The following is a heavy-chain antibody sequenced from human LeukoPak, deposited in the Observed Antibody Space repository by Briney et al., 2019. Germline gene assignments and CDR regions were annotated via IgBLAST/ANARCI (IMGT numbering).Heavy chain of an antibody. D-gene: IGHD6-19*01. CDR1: GGSISSSSYY. CDR3: ARVINTGWRQNDL. Sequence: SETLSLTCTVSGGSISSSSYYWGWIRQPPGKGLEWIGSIYHSGSTYYNPSLKSRVTISVDTSKNQFSLKLSSVTAADTAVYYCARVINTGWRQNDLWGQGILVTVSS. J-gene: IGHJ5*02. CDR2: IYHSGST. V-gene: IGHV4-39*07.